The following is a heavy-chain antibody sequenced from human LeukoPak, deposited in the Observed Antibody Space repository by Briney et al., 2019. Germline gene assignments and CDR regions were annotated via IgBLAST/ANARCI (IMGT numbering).Heavy chain of an antibody. D-gene: IGHD2-15*01. CDR3: GRQPRSGGSCYADY. J-gene: IGHJ4*02. V-gene: IGHV4-39*01. Sequence: PSETLSLTCTVSGGSISSSGVYWGWIRQPPGKGLEWIGTISYSGRTYSNPSLKSRVTISVDTSENQFSLRMSSVTAADTAVYYCGRQPRSGGSCYADYWGQGTLVTVSS. CDR2: ISYSGRT. CDR1: GGSISSSGVY.